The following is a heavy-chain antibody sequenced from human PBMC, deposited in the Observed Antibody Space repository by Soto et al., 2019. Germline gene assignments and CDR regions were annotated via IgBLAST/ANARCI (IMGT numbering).Heavy chain of an antibody. J-gene: IGHJ4*02. D-gene: IGHD3-22*01. CDR2: IYHSGST. CDR3: ARAGPFNYYYDSSGYYRGSLDY. Sequence: SETLSLTCAVSGGSISSGGYSWSWIRQPPGKGLEWIGYIYHSGSTYYNPSLKSRVTISVDRSKNQFSLKLSSVTAADTAVYYCARAGPFNYYYDSSGYYRGSLDYWGQGTLVTVSS. CDR1: GGSISSGGYS. V-gene: IGHV4-30-2*01.